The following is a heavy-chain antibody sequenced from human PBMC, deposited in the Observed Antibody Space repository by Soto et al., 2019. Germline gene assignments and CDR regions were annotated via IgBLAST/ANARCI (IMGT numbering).Heavy chain of an antibody. J-gene: IGHJ6*03. D-gene: IGHD6-13*01. CDR3: ARSRREQQLVSLSYYYYMDV. Sequence: ASVKVSCKASGYTFTSYAMHWVRQAPGQRLEWMGWINAGNGNTKYSQKLQGRVTITRDTSASTAYMELSSLRSEDTAVYYCARSRREQQLVSLSYYYYMDVWGKGTTVTVSS. V-gene: IGHV1-3*01. CDR2: INAGNGNT. CDR1: GYTFTSYA.